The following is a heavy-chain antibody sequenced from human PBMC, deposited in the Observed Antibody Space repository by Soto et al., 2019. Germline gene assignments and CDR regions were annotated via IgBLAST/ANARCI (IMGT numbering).Heavy chain of an antibody. CDR1: GFTFSSYA. CDR2: ISGSGGST. Sequence: EVQLLESGGGLVQPGGSLRLSCAASGFTFSSYAMSWVRQAPGKGLEWVSAISGSGGSTYYADSVKGRFTISRDNSKNTLYLQMNSLRAEDTAVYYCAKTPRRYSGAARDLYYFDYWGQGPWSPSPQ. V-gene: IGHV3-23*01. CDR3: AKTPRRYSGAARDLYYFDY. D-gene: IGHD6-6*01. J-gene: IGHJ4*02.